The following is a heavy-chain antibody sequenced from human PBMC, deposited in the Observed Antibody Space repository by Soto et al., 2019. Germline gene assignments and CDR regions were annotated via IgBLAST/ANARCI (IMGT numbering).Heavy chain of an antibody. J-gene: IGHJ4*02. CDR1: GGSFRGYY. Sequence: SETLSLTCAVYGGSFRGYYWSWIRQPPGKGLEWIGEINHSGSTNYNPSLKSRVTISVDTSKNQFSLKLSSVTAADTAVYYCARVRLLRYFDWLLYHYFDYWGQGTLVTVSS. CDR3: ARVRLLRYFDWLLYHYFDY. D-gene: IGHD3-9*01. V-gene: IGHV4-34*01. CDR2: INHSGST.